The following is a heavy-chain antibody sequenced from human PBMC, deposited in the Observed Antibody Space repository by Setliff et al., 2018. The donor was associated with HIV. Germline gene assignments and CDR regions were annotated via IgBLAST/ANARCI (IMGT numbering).Heavy chain of an antibody. CDR2: NNTVNGNT. J-gene: IGHJ4*02. CDR3: AREPAGSGSGSFGF. CDR1: GYIFTMYT. D-gene: IGHD3-10*01. Sequence: ASVKVSCKASGYIFTMYTMYWVRQAPGQRLEWMGMNNTVNGNTKYSQNFQGRVTITRDTSANTANMELSSLRSEDTAVYYCAREPAGSGSGSFGFWGQGTLVTVSS. V-gene: IGHV1-3*04.